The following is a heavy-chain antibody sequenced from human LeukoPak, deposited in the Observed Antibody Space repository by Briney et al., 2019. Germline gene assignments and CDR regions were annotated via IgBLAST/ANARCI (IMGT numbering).Heavy chain of an antibody. Sequence: ASVKVSCKTSGYTFTNYAMHWVCQAPGQRLEWMGWINGGKGDTKYSQKFQGRVTFTRDTSASTVYMELSSLTVEDTAVYYCARDSRGSGSYQGVDVWGKGTTVTVSS. V-gene: IGHV1-3*01. CDR3: ARDSRGSGSYQGVDV. CDR1: GYTFTNYA. J-gene: IGHJ6*04. D-gene: IGHD3-10*01. CDR2: INGGKGDT.